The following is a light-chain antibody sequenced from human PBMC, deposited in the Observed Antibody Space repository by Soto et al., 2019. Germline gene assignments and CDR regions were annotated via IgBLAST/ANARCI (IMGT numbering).Light chain of an antibody. J-gene: IGKJ4*01. CDR2: GAS. Sequence: PGERATLSCRASQNVNNNYVAWYQQRPGQAPSLLIYGASDRATGVPDRFSGSGSGTDFTLTISRREPEDFAFYYCQQHGRSITFGGGTRVE. CDR3: QQHGRSIT. V-gene: IGKV3-20*01. CDR1: QNVNNNY.